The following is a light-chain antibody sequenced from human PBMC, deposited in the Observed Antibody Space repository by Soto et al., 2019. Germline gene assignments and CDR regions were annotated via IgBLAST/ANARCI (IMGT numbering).Light chain of an antibody. J-gene: IGLJ2*01. CDR3: AVWDDNLSVYVV. V-gene: IGLV1-47*01. CDR2: RNN. Sequence: QPVLTQPPSASGTPGQRVTISCSGSSSDIGRNHVFWYQQLPGTAPKLLIYRNNQRPSGVPDRFSGSKSGTSASLAISGLRSEDEADYYCAVWDDNLSVYVVFGGGTKLTVL. CDR1: SSDIGRNH.